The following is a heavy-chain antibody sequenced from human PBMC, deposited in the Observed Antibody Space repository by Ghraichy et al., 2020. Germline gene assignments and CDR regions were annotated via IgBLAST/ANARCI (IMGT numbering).Heavy chain of an antibody. CDR2: ISSSTSTI. J-gene: IGHJ4*02. Sequence: GGSLRLSCAASGFTFITYSMNWVRQAPGKGLEWVSYISSSTSTIYYVDSVKGRFTISRDNAKNSLYLQMNSLRAEDTAVYYCAREKPEEMATIDLWGQGTLVTVSS. V-gene: IGHV3-48*04. CDR3: AREKPEEMATIDL. D-gene: IGHD5-24*01. CDR1: GFTFITYS.